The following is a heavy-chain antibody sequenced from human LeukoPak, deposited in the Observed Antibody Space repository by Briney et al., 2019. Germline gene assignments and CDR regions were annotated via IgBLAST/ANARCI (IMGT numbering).Heavy chain of an antibody. Sequence: PGGSLRLSCAASGFTFDDYATHWVRQAPGKGLEWVSGISWNSGSIGYADSVKGRFTISRDNAKNSLYLQMNSLRAEDTALYYCAKSYYYDSSGYPFDYWGQGTLVTVSS. J-gene: IGHJ4*02. V-gene: IGHV3-9*01. D-gene: IGHD3-22*01. CDR2: ISWNSGSI. CDR1: GFTFDDYA. CDR3: AKSYYYDSSGYPFDY.